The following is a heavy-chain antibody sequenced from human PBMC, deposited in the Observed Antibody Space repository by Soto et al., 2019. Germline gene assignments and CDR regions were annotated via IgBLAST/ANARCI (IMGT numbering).Heavy chain of an antibody. CDR3: VKDWQGNSWSGGGCLSY. CDR1: GFTFSTYA. CDR2: ISASGDST. V-gene: IGHV3-23*01. J-gene: IGHJ4*02. Sequence: EVPLLESGGGLVQPGGSLRLSCAASGFTFSTYAMSWVRQAPGKGLQWVSSISASGDSTYYADSVKGRFSISRDKSKNTLYLQMNRLRAEDAALYYCVKDWQGNSWSGGGCLSYWGQGTLVTVSS. D-gene: IGHD6-13*01.